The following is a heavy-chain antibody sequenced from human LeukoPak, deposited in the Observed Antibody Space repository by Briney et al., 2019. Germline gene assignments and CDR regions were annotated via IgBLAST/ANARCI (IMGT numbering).Heavy chain of an antibody. CDR3: ARAGGFFYGSGSLIFRFYGLDV. CDR2: ISSSGSTK. V-gene: IGHV3-48*03. J-gene: IGHJ6*02. CDR1: GFSLSSYE. D-gene: IGHD3-10*01. Sequence: GGSLRLSCAASGFSLSSYEMHWVRQAPGKGLEWVAYISSSGSTKDYADSAKGRFTISRDNAKSSLYLQMNSLRPEDTAFYYCARAGGFFYGSGSLIFRFYGLDVWGQGTTVTVSS.